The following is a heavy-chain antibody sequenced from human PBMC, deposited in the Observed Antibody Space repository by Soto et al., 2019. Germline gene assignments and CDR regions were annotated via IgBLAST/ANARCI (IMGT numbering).Heavy chain of an antibody. Sequence: QVQLVQSGAEVKKPGASVKVSCKASGFTFTNYFFHWVRQAPRQGLAWMGIISPYDRSTNYVQSLQARVTMSSDTSTSTVYMELSSLRSEDTAVYYCARGDGRGSSGFYYYYGMDVWGHGTTVTVSS. CDR1: GFTFTNYF. J-gene: IGHJ6*02. CDR3: ARGDGRGSSGFYYYYGMDV. V-gene: IGHV1-46*01. CDR2: ISPYDRST. D-gene: IGHD6-25*01.